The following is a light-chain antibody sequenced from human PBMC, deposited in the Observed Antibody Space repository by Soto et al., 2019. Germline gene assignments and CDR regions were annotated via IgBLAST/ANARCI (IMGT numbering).Light chain of an antibody. Sequence: EIVMTQSPATLSVSPGERATLSCRASQSVSSNLGWYQQKPGQAPRLLIYGADTRATGIPARFSGSGSGTEFTLTISSLQSEDFAVYYCHQYNTWPRTFGQGTKVDIK. J-gene: IGKJ1*01. V-gene: IGKV3-15*01. CDR1: QSVSSN. CDR2: GAD. CDR3: HQYNTWPRT.